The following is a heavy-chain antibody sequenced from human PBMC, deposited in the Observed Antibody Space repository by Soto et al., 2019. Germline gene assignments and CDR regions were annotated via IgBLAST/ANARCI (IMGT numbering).Heavy chain of an antibody. J-gene: IGHJ4*02. CDR1: GDSISSDNHF. D-gene: IGHD1-20*01. V-gene: IGHV4-61*01. CDR3: ARGSYNWNDPGAFDY. CDR2: IYYSGSA. Sequence: ETLSLTCTVSGDSISSDNHFWTWIRQLPGKGLEWLGYIYYSGSANYTPSLKSRITISVDTSKNQFSLKLSSVTAADTAVYYCARGSYNWNDPGAFDYWGQGTLVTVSS.